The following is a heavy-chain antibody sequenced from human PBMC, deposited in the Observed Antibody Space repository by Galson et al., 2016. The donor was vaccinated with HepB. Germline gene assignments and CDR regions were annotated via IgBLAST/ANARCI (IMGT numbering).Heavy chain of an antibody. CDR2: ISRDGRSP. Sequence: LRLSCAASGFTFDAYTMHWVRQPPGKGLEWVSLISRDGRSPDYADSVKGRFTISRDNRKNSLYLQMNSLRSEDTALYYCGKDWGSLWESSGKGMDVWGQGTTVTVSS. J-gene: IGHJ6*02. D-gene: IGHD3-10*01. V-gene: IGHV3-43*01. CDR3: GKDWGSLWESSGKGMDV. CDR1: GFTFDAYT.